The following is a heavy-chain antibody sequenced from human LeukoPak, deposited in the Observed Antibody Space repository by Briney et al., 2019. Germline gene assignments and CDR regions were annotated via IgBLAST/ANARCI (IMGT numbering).Heavy chain of an antibody. Sequence: PGRSLRLSCEASGFTFSYYGFHWVRQAPGKGLEWVADIWFDGNNKYYADSVKGRFTISRDNSKNTLYLQMNSLRAEDTAVYYCARAIDNYDSSGKDYWGQGTLVTVSS. CDR2: IWFDGNNK. CDR3: ARAIDNYDSSGKDY. D-gene: IGHD3-22*01. V-gene: IGHV3-33*01. CDR1: GFTFSYYG. J-gene: IGHJ4*02.